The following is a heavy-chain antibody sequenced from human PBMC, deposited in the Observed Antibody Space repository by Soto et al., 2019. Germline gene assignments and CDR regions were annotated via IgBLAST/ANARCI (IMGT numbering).Heavy chain of an antibody. J-gene: IGHJ3*02. V-gene: IGHV4-31*03. Sequence: QVQLQESGPGLVKPSQTLSLTCTVSGGSSSSGGYYWSWIRQHPGKGLEWIGYILYSGSTYYNPFLNSRVTISVDTSKTQFSLKLSSVTAADTVVYYCARCAVGVAANSWLSHAFDIWGQGTMVTVSS. CDR3: ARCAVGVAANSWLSHAFDI. CDR2: ILYSGST. CDR1: GGSSSSGGYY. D-gene: IGHD2-15*01.